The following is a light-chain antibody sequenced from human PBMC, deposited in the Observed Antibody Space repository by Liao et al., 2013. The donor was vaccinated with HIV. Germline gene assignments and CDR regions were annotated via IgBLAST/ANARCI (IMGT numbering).Light chain of an antibody. CDR3: QVWDSSSDHVV. Sequence: SYELTQPPSVSVAPGKTARITCGGDNIGSKRVHWYQQKAGQAPVLVIYFDDDRPSGIPERFSGSTSANTATLTIARVEAGDEADYYCQVWDSSSDHVVFGGGTKLTVL. J-gene: IGLJ2*01. V-gene: IGLV3-21*04. CDR1: NIGSKR. CDR2: FDD.